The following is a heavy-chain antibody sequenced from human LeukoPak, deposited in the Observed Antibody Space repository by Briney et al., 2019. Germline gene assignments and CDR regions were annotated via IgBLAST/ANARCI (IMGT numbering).Heavy chain of an antibody. CDR3: ARAPQEDIVATIHFDH. CDR1: GYTFSDHY. Sequence: GGSLRLSCAASGYTFSDHYMTWIRQAPGKGLEWVSYISSSGAVTYYSDSVKGRFTISRDNAKNSLYLQMNSLRAEDTAVYYCARAPQEDIVATIHFDHWGQGTLVTVSS. J-gene: IGHJ4*02. V-gene: IGHV3-11*04. CDR2: ISSSGAVT. D-gene: IGHD5-12*01.